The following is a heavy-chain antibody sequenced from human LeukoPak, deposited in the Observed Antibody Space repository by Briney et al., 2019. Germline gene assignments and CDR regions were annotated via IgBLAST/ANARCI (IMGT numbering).Heavy chain of an antibody. J-gene: IGHJ3*02. V-gene: IGHV4-59*08. CDR3: ARRHRVGAGDALDI. CDR1: GVSINNYY. Sequence: SETLSLTCTVSGVSINNYYWTWIRQPPGKGLEWIGYVYYSGSTNYNPSLKSRVSISVDTSKNHFSLKLNSVTAADTAVYYCARRHRVGAGDALDIWGQGTMVTVSS. D-gene: IGHD1-26*01. CDR2: VYYSGST.